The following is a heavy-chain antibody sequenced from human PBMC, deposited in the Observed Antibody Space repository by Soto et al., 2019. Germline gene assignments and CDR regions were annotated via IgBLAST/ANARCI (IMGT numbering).Heavy chain of an antibody. D-gene: IGHD1-26*01. CDR1: GFTFDDYA. Sequence: EVQLVESGGGLVQPGRSLRLSCAASGFTFDDYAMHWVRQAPGKGLEWVSGISWSSGRIGYADSVKGRFTISRDNAKNSLYLQMNSLRAEDTALYYCAKGIVGATINWFDPWGQGTLVTVSS. V-gene: IGHV3-9*01. CDR3: AKGIVGATINWFDP. CDR2: ISWSSGRI. J-gene: IGHJ5*02.